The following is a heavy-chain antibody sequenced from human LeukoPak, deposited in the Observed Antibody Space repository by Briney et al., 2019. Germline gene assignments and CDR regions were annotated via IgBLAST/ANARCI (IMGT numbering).Heavy chain of an antibody. D-gene: IGHD3-10*01. J-gene: IGHJ6*03. Sequence: GGSLRLSCAASGFTFSSYSMNWVRQAPGKGLEWVGRIKSKTDGGTTDYAAPVKGRFTISRDDSKNTLYLQMNSLKTEDTAVYYCTTGWFGEFYYYYYMDVWGKGTTVTISS. V-gene: IGHV3-15*01. CDR2: IKSKTDGGTT. CDR3: TTGWFGEFYYYYYMDV. CDR1: GFTFSSYS.